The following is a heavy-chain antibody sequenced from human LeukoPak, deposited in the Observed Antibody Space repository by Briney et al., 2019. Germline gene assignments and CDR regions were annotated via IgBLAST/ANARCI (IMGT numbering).Heavy chain of an antibody. CDR3: ARAPHGSGCDY. CDR2: TYYMSRWYN. J-gene: IGHJ4*02. CDR1: GDSVSSTGAT. V-gene: IGHV6-1*01. D-gene: IGHD6-19*01. Sequence: SQTLSLTCAISGDSVSSTGATWIWIRQSPSRGLEWLGRTYYMSRWYNDYAVSLQGRISVNPDPSKNQFSLQLRSLTPEDTALYYCARAPHGSGCDYWGQGTLVTVSS.